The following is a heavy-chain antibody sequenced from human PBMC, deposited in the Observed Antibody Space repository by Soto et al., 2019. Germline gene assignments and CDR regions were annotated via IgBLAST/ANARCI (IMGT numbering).Heavy chain of an antibody. CDR2: IYYSGST. D-gene: IGHD3-10*01. Sequence: SESLSLTCTVSGGSISSSSYYWGWIRQPPGKGLEWIGSIYYSGSTYYNPSLKSRVTISVDTSKNQFSLKLSSVTAADTAVYYCARNGFGELDVNFDYWGQGTLVTVSS. J-gene: IGHJ4*02. CDR1: GGSISSSSYY. V-gene: IGHV4-39*01. CDR3: ARNGFGELDVNFDY.